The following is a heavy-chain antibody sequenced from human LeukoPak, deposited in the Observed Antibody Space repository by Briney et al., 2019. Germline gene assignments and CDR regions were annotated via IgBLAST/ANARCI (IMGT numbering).Heavy chain of an antibody. CDR1: GDSVSSNSAT. V-gene: IGHV6-1*01. CDR2: TYYGSKWYN. Sequence: SQTLSLTCAISGDSVSSNSATWNWIRQSPSRGLEWLGRTYYGSKWYNEYAPSVKGRIAFNPDTSKNQFSLQLNFVTPEDTAVYYCARAPSRYFDYWGQGTLVAVSS. CDR3: ARAPSRYFDY. J-gene: IGHJ4*02.